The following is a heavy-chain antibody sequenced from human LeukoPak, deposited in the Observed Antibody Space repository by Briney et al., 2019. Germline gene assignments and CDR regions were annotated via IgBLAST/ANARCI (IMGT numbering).Heavy chain of an antibody. V-gene: IGHV3-23*01. Sequence: GGSLRLSCAASGFTFSNYGMNWVSQAPGKGLEWVSSISDSAGSTFYADSVKGRFTIPRDNSKNTLYLQMNSLRAGDTAIYYCAKRIQYSSSSAYFDYWGQGTLVTVSS. CDR3: AKRIQYSSSSAYFDY. CDR2: ISDSAGST. D-gene: IGHD6-6*01. CDR1: GFTFSNYG. J-gene: IGHJ4*02.